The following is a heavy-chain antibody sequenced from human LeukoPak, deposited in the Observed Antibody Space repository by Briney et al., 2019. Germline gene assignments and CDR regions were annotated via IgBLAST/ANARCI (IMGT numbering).Heavy chain of an antibody. J-gene: IGHJ6*03. V-gene: IGHV3-74*01. CDR1: GFTFSSYW. Sequence: GGSLRLSCAASGFTFSSYWMHWVRQAPGKGLVWVSRINTDGSSTSYADSVKGRFTISRDNAKNTLYLQMNSLRAEDTAVYYCARDQRYCSSTSCYKYYYYYMDVWGKGTTVTVSS. CDR3: ARDQRYCSSTSCYKYYYYYMDV. D-gene: IGHD2-2*02. CDR2: INTDGSST.